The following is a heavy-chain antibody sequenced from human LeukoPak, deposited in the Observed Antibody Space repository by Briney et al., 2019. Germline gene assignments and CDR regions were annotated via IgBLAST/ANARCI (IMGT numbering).Heavy chain of an antibody. CDR1: GFVFTGYG. CDR3: ARELHVERDDY. V-gene: IGHV1-18*01. D-gene: IGHD1-1*01. Sequence: GASVQVSCKASGFVFTGYGFTWVRQAPGQGLEWMGWISANDGKIHYSERHQGRVTMSTDTVTSTVYMELRSLRSDDTAVYYCARELHVERDDYWGQGTLVTVSS. J-gene: IGHJ4*02. CDR2: ISANDGKI.